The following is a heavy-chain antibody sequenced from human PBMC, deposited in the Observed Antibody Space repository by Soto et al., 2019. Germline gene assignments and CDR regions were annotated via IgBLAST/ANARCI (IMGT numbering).Heavy chain of an antibody. J-gene: IGHJ4*02. V-gene: IGHV1-46*01. CDR2: INPSGGST. Sequence: EXSVKVSWKAPGYTYTRYYLHLVRQHTEQGLEWMGIINPSGGSTSYAQKFQGRVTMTRDTSTSTVYMELSSLRSEDAAVYYCARWIGCTNGVCSPGYFDYWGQGTLVTV. CDR1: GYTYTRYY. D-gene: IGHD2-8*01. CDR3: ARWIGCTNGVCSPGYFDY.